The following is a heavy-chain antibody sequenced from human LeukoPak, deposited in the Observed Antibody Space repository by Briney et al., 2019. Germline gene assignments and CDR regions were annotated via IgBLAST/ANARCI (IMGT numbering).Heavy chain of an antibody. Sequence: ASVKVSCKASGYTFTSYAMHWVRQAPGQRLEWMGWINAGNGNTKYSQKFQGRVTITRDTSASTAYMGLSSLRSEDTAVYYCARVMQVTSAFDIWGQGTMVTVSS. CDR1: GYTFTSYA. D-gene: IGHD3-10*01. CDR2: INAGNGNT. J-gene: IGHJ3*02. CDR3: ARVMQVTSAFDI. V-gene: IGHV1-3*01.